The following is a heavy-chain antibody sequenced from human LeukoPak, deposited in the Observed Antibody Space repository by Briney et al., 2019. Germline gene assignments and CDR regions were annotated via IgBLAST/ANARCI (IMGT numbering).Heavy chain of an antibody. Sequence: ASVKVSCKASGYTFTSYGITWVRQAPGQGLEGRGWINANNGNTNYAQNLQGRVTMTRDTSTSTAYMELRSLRSDDTAVYYCARGPIAAAGDYWGQGTLVTVSS. CDR1: GYTFTSYG. V-gene: IGHV1-18*01. J-gene: IGHJ4*02. D-gene: IGHD6-13*01. CDR3: ARGPIAAAGDY. CDR2: INANNGNT.